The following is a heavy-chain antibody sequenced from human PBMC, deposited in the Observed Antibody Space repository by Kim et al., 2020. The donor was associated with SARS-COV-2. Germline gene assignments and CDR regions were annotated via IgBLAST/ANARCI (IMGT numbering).Heavy chain of an antibody. CDR1: GFTFSNAW. V-gene: IGHV3-15*01. Sequence: GGSLRLSCAASGFTFSNAWMSWVRQAPGKGLEWVGRIKSKTDGGTTDYAAPVKGRFTISRDDSKNTLYLQMNSLKTEDTAVYYCTTVDWWELQYYFDYWGQGTLVTVSS. CDR2: IKSKTDGGTT. CDR3: TTVDWWELQYYFDY. D-gene: IGHD1-26*01. J-gene: IGHJ4*02.